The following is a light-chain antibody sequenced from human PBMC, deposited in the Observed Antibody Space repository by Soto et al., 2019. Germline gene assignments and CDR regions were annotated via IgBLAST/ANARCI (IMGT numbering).Light chain of an antibody. Sequence: QSALTQPPSASGSLGQSVTISCTGTSSDVGGYKYVSWYQQYPGKAPKLMIYAVSKRPSGVPDRFSGSKSGNTASLTVSGLQAEDEADYYCSSYAGGNNYVFGTVTKVTVL. CDR2: AVS. J-gene: IGLJ1*01. V-gene: IGLV2-8*01. CDR3: SSYAGGNNYV. CDR1: SSDVGGYKY.